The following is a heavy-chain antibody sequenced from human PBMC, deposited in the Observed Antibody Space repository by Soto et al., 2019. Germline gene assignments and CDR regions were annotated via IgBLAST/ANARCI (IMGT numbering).Heavy chain of an antibody. D-gene: IGHD4-4*01. Sequence: VVSLRLSCAASGFTFSTLGIRWVLQAPGKGLEWVALISYDGSNIYSADSVKGRFTISRDNSKNTLYLQMNSLGAEDSAVYYCAKAWGNYDMYFYYYMDVWGKGTTVTGSS. V-gene: IGHV3-30*18. J-gene: IGHJ6*03. CDR2: ISYDGSNI. CDR1: GFTFSTLG. CDR3: AKAWGNYDMYFYYYMDV.